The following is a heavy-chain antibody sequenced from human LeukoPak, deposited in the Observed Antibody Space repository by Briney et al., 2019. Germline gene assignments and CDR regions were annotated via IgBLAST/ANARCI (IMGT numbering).Heavy chain of an antibody. CDR1: SASITAGYY. CDR3: ARGLDMASWYLYDY. V-gene: IGHV4-30-2*01. D-gene: IGHD5-24*01. CDR2: ISHYENT. J-gene: IGHJ4*02. Sequence: TLSLTCTVSSASITAGYYWTWIRQPPAKGLEWIGYISHYENTYYNPSLESRVTMSLDRSKNQFSLRLTSVTAADTAVYYCARGLDMASWYLYDYWGQGTLVTVSS.